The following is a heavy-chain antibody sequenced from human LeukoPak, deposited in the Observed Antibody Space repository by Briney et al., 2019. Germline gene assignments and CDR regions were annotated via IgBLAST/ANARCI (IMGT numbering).Heavy chain of an antibody. CDR3: GVSSGYYYFDY. J-gene: IGHJ4*02. CDR2: ISSSSGYI. Sequence: GGSLRLSCAASGFTFSSYSMNWVRQAPGKGLEWVSSISSSSGYIHYADSVKGRFTISRDNAKNSLYLQMNSLRAEDTAVYYCGVSSGYYYFDYWGQGTLVTVSS. V-gene: IGHV3-21*01. CDR1: GFTFSSYS. D-gene: IGHD3-22*01.